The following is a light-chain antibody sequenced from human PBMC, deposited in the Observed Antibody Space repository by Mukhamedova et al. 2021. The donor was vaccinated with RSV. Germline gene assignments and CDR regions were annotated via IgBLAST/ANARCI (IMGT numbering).Light chain of an antibody. J-gene: IGKJ1*01. CDR3: QQYNSYWT. CDR2: KAS. Sequence: SQSISSWLAWYQQKPGKAPKLLIYKASSLESGVPSRFSGSGSGTEVTLTISSLQPDDFATYYCQQYNSYWTFGQGTKVEIK. CDR1: QSISSW. V-gene: IGKV1-5*03.